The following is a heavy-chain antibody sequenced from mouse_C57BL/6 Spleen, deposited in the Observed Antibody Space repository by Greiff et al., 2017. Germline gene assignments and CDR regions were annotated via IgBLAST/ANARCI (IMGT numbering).Heavy chain of an antibody. Sequence: VQLKESGAELARPGASVKLSCKASGYTFTSYGISWVKQRTGQGLEWIGEIYPRSGNTYYNEKFKGKATLTADKSSSTAYMELRSLTSEDSAVYFCARIADYFDYWGQGTTLTVSS. CDR2: IYPRSGNT. V-gene: IGHV1-81*01. CDR3: ARIADYFDY. J-gene: IGHJ2*01. CDR1: GYTFTSYG.